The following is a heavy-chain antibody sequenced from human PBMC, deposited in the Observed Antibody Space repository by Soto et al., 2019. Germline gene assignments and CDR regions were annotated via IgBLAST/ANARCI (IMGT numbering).Heavy chain of an antibody. Sequence: GASVKVSCKASGYTFTSYAMHWVRQAPGQRLEWMGWINAGNGNTKYSQKFQGRVTITRDTSASTAYMELSSLRSEDTAVYYCARDYVVVPAAIYYYMDVWGKGTKVTVSS. CDR1: GYTFTSYA. J-gene: IGHJ6*03. V-gene: IGHV1-3*01. CDR2: INAGNGNT. D-gene: IGHD2-2*01. CDR3: ARDYVVVPAAIYYYMDV.